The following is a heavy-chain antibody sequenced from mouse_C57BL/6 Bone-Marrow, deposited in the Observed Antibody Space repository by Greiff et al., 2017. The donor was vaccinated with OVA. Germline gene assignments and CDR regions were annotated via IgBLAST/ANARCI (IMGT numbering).Heavy chain of an antibody. CDR3: AKFITPN. Sequence: QVQLQQSGAELARPGASVTLSCKASGYNFTSYGISWVKQRTGQGLEWIGEIYPRRGNTYYNEKFKGKATLTADKSSSTAYMELRSLTSEDSAVYFCAKFITPNWGQGTTLTVSS. J-gene: IGHJ2*01. D-gene: IGHD1-1*01. CDR1: GYNFTSYG. CDR2: IYPRRGNT. V-gene: IGHV1-81*01.